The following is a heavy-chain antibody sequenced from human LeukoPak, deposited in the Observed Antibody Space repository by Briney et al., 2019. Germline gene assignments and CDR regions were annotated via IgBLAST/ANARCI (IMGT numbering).Heavy chain of an antibody. CDR2: IYYSGST. J-gene: IGHJ4*02. CDR1: GGSISSYY. V-gene: IGHV4-59*01. CDR3: ARAPKPCSGGSRYSGFGYFDY. D-gene: IGHD2-15*01. Sequence: SETLSLTCTVSGGSISSYYWSWIRQPPGKGLEWIGYIYYSGSTNYNPSLKSRVTISVDTSKNQFSLKLSSVTAADTAVYYCARAPKPCSGGSRYSGFGYFDYWGQGTLVTVSS.